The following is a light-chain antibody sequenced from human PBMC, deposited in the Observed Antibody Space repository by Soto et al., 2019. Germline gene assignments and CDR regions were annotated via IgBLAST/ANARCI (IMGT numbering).Light chain of an antibody. Sequence: QSVLTQPPSASGSPGQSVTISCTGTSSDVGGYNYVSWYQHHPGKAPKLMIYEVSKRPSGVPDRFPGSKSGNTASLTVSGLQAEDEADYYCNSYAGNNWVFGGGTKLTVL. CDR3: NSYAGNNWV. CDR2: EVS. J-gene: IGLJ3*02. V-gene: IGLV2-8*01. CDR1: SSDVGGYNY.